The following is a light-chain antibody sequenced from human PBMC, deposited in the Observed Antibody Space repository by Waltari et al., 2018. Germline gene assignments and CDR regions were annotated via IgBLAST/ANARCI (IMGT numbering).Light chain of an antibody. CDR2: EGT. J-gene: IGLJ1*01. V-gene: IGLV2-23*03. Sequence: QSALTQPASVSGSPGQSITISCTGSSSDVGTHNLVSWYQHHPDKVPKLILYEGTKRPSGISDRFSGSKSGNTASLTISGLRAEDEADYYCSSYAGRTTVFGTGTKVCVL. CDR3: SSYAGRTTV. CDR1: SSDVGTHNL.